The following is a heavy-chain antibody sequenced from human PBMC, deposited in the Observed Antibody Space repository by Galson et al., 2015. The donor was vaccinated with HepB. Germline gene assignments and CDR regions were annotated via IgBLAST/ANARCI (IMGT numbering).Heavy chain of an antibody. CDR1: GFIFRHHA. V-gene: IGHV3-23*01. J-gene: IGHJ5*02. CDR3: VKEGSWFGGYWFDP. D-gene: IGHD3-16*01. CDR2: INGRGSTR. Sequence: SLRLSCAGSGFIFRHHAMAWIRQAPGKGLEWVSGINGRGSTRSYSDAVKGRFSISRDNSKETVFLKMDNLRAEDTDVYYCVKEGSWFGGYWFDPWGQGALVTVS.